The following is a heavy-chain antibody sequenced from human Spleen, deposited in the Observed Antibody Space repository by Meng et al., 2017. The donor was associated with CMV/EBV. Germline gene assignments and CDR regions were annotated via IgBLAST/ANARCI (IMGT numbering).Heavy chain of an antibody. V-gene: IGHV3-7*01. CDR3: ARDPRTTVTTYPTHLYYYYGMDV. D-gene: IGHD4-17*01. CDR1: GFSFSGYW. CDR2: INQDGSAK. Sequence: GGSLRLSCAASGFSFSGYWMSWVRQAPGKGLEWVANINQDGSAKYYVDSVKGRFTISRDNAKNSVDLHMNSLRAEDTAVYYCARDPRTTVTTYPTHLYYYYGMDVWGQGTTVTVSS. J-gene: IGHJ6*02.